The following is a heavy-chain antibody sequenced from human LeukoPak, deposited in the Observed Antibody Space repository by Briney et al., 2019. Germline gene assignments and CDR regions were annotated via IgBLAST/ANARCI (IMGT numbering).Heavy chain of an antibody. J-gene: IGHJ4*02. CDR1: GFTFSSYW. V-gene: IGHV3-7*01. CDR2: IKQDGSEK. CDR3: ARSSIAVAGTEFDY. D-gene: IGHD6-19*01. Sequence: GGSLRLSCAASGFTFSSYWMSWVRQAPGKGLEWVANIKQDGSEKYYVDSVKGRFTISRDNAKNSLYLQMNSLRAEDTAVYYCARSSIAVAGTEFDYWGQGTLVTVSS.